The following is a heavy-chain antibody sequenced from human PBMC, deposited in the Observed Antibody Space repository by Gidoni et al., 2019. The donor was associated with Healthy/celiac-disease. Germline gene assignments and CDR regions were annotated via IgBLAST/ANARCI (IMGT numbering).Heavy chain of an antibody. CDR1: GFTFSSYS. Sequence: EVQLVESGGGLVKPGGSLRLSCAASGFTFSSYSMNWVRQAPGKGLEWVSSISSSSSYISYADSVKGRFTISRDNAKNSLYLQMNSLRAEDTAVYYCARDIVDIVVVPAAIWVGDAFDIWGQGTMVTVSS. CDR2: ISSSSSYI. D-gene: IGHD2-2*01. J-gene: IGHJ3*02. V-gene: IGHV3-21*01. CDR3: ARDIVDIVVVPAAIWVGDAFDI.